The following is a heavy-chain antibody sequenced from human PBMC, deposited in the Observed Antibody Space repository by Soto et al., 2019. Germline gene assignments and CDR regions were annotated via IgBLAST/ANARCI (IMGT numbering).Heavy chain of an antibody. J-gene: IGHJ4*02. CDR2: IIPIFGTA. V-gene: IGHV1-69*13. CDR1: GGTFSSYA. Sequence: ASVKVSCKASGGTFSSYAISWVRQAPGQGLEWMGGIIPIFGTANYAQKFQGRVTITADESTSTAYMELSSLRSEDTAVYYCARDRKTIHKLVNWGQGTLVTVSS. CDR3: ARDRKTIHKLVN. D-gene: IGHD1-7*01.